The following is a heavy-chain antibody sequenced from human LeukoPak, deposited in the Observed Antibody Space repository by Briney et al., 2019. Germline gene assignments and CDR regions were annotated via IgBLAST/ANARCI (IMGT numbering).Heavy chain of an antibody. D-gene: IGHD6-13*01. V-gene: IGHV3-21*04. J-gene: IGHJ4*02. CDR3: AKAVRSWYVVFDY. Sequence: GGSLRLSCAASGFTFSSYSMNWVRQAPGKGLEWVSSISSSSSYIYYADSVKGRFTISRDNSKNTLYLQMNSLRAEDTAVYYCAKAVRSWYVVFDYWGQGTLVTVSS. CDR1: GFTFSSYS. CDR2: ISSSSSYI.